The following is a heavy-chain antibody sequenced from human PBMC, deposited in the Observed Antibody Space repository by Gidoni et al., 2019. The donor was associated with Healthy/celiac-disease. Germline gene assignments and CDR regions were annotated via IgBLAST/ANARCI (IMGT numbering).Heavy chain of an antibody. CDR3: ARHYRGTDGYKRLYFDY. J-gene: IGHJ4*02. D-gene: IGHD1-26*01. CDR2: IYYSGST. Sequence: QVQLPESGPGLVKPSETLSLTCTVSGGSISSYYWSWIRQPPGKGLEWIGYIYYSGSTNYNPSRKSRVTISVDTSKNQFSLKLSSVTAADTAVYYCARHYRGTDGYKRLYFDYWGQGTLVTVSS. CDR1: GGSISSYY. V-gene: IGHV4-59*08.